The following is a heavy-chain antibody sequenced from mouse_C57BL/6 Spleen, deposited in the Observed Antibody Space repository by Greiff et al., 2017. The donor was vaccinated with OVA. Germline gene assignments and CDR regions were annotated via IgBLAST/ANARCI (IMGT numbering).Heavy chain of an antibody. CDR1: GYTFTDYE. CDR3: TRSGYYYGSRYYAMDY. CDR2: IDPETGGT. V-gene: IGHV1-15*01. J-gene: IGHJ4*01. D-gene: IGHD1-1*01. Sequence: VKLMESGAELVRPGASVTLSCKASGYTFTDYEMHWVKQTPVHGLEWIGAIDPETGGTAYNQKFKGKAILTADKSSSTAYMELRSLTSEDSAVYYCTRSGYYYGSRYYAMDYWGQGTSVTVSS.